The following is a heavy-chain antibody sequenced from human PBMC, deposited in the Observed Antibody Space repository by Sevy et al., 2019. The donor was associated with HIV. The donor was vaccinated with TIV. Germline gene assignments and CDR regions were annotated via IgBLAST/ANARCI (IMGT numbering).Heavy chain of an antibody. J-gene: IGHJ4*01. CDR1: GFAFSSHA. CDR2: ISYEGTET. D-gene: IGHD6-13*01. Sequence: GGSLRLSCAASGFAFSSHAMHWVRQAPGKGLEWVGVISYEGTETFYAASVEGRFTISTDNSKNMLSLQINSLRPEDTAVYYCARDGGYSIKWYPLYWGQGTLVTVSS. CDR3: ARDGGYSIKWYPLY. V-gene: IGHV3-30-3*01.